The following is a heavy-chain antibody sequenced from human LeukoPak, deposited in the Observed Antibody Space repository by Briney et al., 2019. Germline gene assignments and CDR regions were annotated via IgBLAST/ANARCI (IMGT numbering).Heavy chain of an antibody. CDR2: ISHSGNT. Sequence: SETLSLTCNVSGYSISNGYYWGWIRQPPGKGLEWTATISHSGNTYYNPSLKSRVIISMDASKNRFSLRLNSVTAADTAVYYCARDHAYYYDSSGYRYYFDYWGQGTLVTVSS. CDR3: ARDHAYYYDSSGYRYYFDY. D-gene: IGHD3-22*01. CDR1: GYSISNGYY. J-gene: IGHJ4*02. V-gene: IGHV4-38-2*02.